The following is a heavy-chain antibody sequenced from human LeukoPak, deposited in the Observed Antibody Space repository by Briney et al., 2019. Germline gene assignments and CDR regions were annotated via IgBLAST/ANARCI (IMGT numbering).Heavy chain of an antibody. CDR1: GYSENFYG. V-gene: IGHV1-18*01. CDR2: ISAYNGNT. D-gene: IGHD3-9*01. CDR3: ARIGYYDILTGSPHFDY. Sequence: ASVKVSCKTSGYSENFYGITWVRQVAGQGLEWMGWISAYNGNTNYAQKLQGRVTMTTDTSTSTAYMELRSLRSDDTAVYYCARIGYYDILTGSPHFDYWGQGTLVTVSS. J-gene: IGHJ4*02.